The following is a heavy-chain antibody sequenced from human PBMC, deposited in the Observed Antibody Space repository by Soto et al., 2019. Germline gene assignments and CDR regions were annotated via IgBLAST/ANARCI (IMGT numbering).Heavy chain of an antibody. D-gene: IGHD6-19*01. Sequence: QVQLVESGGGGVQPGRSLRLSCAASGFTFSSYGMHWVRQAPGKGLEWVAGISYDGRNKYYADSVKGRFTISRDNSKNTLYLQMSSLRAEDTAVYYCVKDGSSGWPYYYGLDVWGQGTTVTVSS. V-gene: IGHV3-30*18. CDR2: ISYDGRNK. CDR1: GFTFSSYG. CDR3: VKDGSSGWPYYYGLDV. J-gene: IGHJ6*02.